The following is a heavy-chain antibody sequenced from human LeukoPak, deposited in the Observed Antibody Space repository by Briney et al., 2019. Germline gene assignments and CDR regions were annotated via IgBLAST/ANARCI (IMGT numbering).Heavy chain of an antibody. CDR2: ISSSGSTI. CDR3: ASYNARGYSYGYYFDY. CDR1: GFTFSDYY. D-gene: IGHD5-18*01. V-gene: IGHV3-11*01. J-gene: IGHJ4*02. Sequence: GGSLRLSCAASGFTFSDYYMSWIRQAPGKGLEWVSYISSSGSTIYYADSVKGRFTISRGNAKNSLYLQMNSLRAEDTAVYYCASYNARGYSYGYYFDYWGQGTLVTVSS.